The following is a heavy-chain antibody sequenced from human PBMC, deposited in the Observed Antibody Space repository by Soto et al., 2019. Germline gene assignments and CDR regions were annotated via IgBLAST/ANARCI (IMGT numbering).Heavy chain of an antibody. Sequence: HGESLKISCKGSGYSFTSYWISWVRQMPGKGLEWMGRIDPSDSYTNYSPSFQGHVTISADKSISTAYLQWSSLKASDTAMYYCARLPQLGPYYYYGMDVWGQGTTVTVSS. V-gene: IGHV5-10-1*01. CDR1: GYSFTSYW. CDR2: IDPSDSYT. J-gene: IGHJ6*02. D-gene: IGHD6-13*01. CDR3: ARLPQLGPYYYYGMDV.